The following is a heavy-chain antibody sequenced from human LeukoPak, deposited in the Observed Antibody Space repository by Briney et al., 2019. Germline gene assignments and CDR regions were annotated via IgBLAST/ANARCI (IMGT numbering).Heavy chain of an antibody. Sequence: ASVKVSCKASGYTFTSYEVNWVRQATGQGLEWMGWINPNSGGTNYAQKFQGWVTMTRDTSISTAYMELSRLRSDDTAVYYCARGPHYYDSSGYGPDAFDIWGQGTMVTVPS. V-gene: IGHV1-2*04. CDR1: GYTFTSYE. CDR3: ARGPHYYDSSGYGPDAFDI. D-gene: IGHD3-22*01. CDR2: INPNSGGT. J-gene: IGHJ3*02.